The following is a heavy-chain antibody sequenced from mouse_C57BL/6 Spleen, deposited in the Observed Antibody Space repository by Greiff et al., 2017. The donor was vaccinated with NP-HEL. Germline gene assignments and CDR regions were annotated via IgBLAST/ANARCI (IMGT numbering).Heavy chain of an antibody. J-gene: IGHJ3*01. D-gene: IGHD1-1*01. CDR1: GYSFTGYY. V-gene: IGHV1-42*01. Sequence: DVKLQESGPELVKPGASVKISCKASGYSFTGYYMNWVKQSPEKSLEWIGEINPSTGGTTYNQKFKAKATLTVDKSSSTAYMQLKSLTSEDSAVYYCAALLLRPWFAYWGQGTLVTVSA. CDR2: INPSTGGT. CDR3: AALLLRPWFAY.